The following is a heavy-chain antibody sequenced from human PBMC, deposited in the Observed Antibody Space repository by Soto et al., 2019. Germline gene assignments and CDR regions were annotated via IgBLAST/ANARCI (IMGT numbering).Heavy chain of an antibody. V-gene: IGHV1-2*04. CDR3: ARESDTAMGFDY. CDR2: INPNSGGT. Sequence: ASVKVSCKPSGYTLNTYYLHWVRQAPGQGLEWMGWINPNSGGTNFAQKFQGWATMTRDTSISTAYMELSRLRSDDTAVYYCARESDTAMGFDYWGQGTLVTVSS. D-gene: IGHD5-18*01. J-gene: IGHJ4*02. CDR1: GYTLNTYY.